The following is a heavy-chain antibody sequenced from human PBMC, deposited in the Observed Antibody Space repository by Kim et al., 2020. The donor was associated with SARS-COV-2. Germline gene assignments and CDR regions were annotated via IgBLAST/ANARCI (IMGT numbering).Heavy chain of an antibody. CDR3: ARDHRSSDYYGSGPELYFDY. V-gene: IGHV3-7*01. J-gene: IGHJ4*02. CDR2: IKQDGSEK. CDR1: GFTFSSYW. Sequence: GGSLRLSYAASGFTFSSYWMSWVRQAPGKGLEWVANIKQDGSEKYYVDSVKGRFTISRDNAKNSLYLQMNSLRAEDTAVYYCARDHRSSDYYGSGPELYFDYWGQGTLVTVSS. D-gene: IGHD3-10*01.